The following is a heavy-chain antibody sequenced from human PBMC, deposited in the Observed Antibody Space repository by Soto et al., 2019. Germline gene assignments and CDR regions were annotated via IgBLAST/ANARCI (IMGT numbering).Heavy chain of an antibody. CDR1: GFTFSSYT. V-gene: IGHV3-23*01. CDR2: ITGSGGRT. CDR3: AKDTRYGDYVRWFDS. D-gene: IGHD4-17*01. J-gene: IGHJ5*01. Sequence: EVHLLASGGGLVQPGGSLRLSCTASGFTFSSYTMTWVRQAPGRGLEGVSGITGSGGRTYYADSVKGRFTISRDNSKSTLYLHMNSLRAEDTAVYYCAKDTRYGDYVRWFDSWGQGTLVTVSS.